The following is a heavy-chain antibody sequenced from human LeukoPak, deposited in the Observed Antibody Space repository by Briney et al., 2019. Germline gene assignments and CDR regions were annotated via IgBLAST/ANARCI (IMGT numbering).Heavy chain of an antibody. Sequence: PGGSLRLSCAASGFILSRSAMTWVRQGPGTGLEFVASIIYSGGATYYADSVKGRFTISRDNSKNTLYLQMNSLRAEDTALYYCAKDGLYYDGSEHVYYFDSWGQGTLVTVSS. J-gene: IGHJ4*02. CDR2: IIYSGGAT. V-gene: IGHV3-23*01. D-gene: IGHD3-22*01. CDR1: GFILSRSA. CDR3: AKDGLYYDGSEHVYYFDS.